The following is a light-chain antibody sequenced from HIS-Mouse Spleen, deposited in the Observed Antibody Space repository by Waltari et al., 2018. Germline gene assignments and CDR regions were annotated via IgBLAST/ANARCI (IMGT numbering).Light chain of an antibody. J-gene: IGLJ2*01. Sequence: SYELTQPPSVSVSPGQTASITCSGDKLGDKYACWYQQKPGQSPVRVIYRDSKRPSGIHERFSGSNSGNTATLTISGTQAMEEADYYCQAWDSSTDVVFGGGTKLTVL. V-gene: IGLV3-1*01. CDR3: QAWDSSTDVV. CDR1: KLGDKY. CDR2: RDS.